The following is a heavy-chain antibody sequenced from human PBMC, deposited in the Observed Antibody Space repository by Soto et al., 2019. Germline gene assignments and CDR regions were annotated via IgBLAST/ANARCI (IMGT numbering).Heavy chain of an antibody. D-gene: IGHD1-7*01. CDR2: ISAYNGNT. V-gene: IGHV1-18*01. CDR3: ARDKLRYYYYGMDV. J-gene: IGHJ6*02. Sequence: ASVKVSCKASGYTFTSYGISWMRQAPGQGLEWMGWISAYNGNTNYAQKLQGRVTMTTDTSTSTAYMELRSLRSDATAVYYCARDKLRYYYYGMDVWGQGTTVTVSS. CDR1: GYTFTSYG.